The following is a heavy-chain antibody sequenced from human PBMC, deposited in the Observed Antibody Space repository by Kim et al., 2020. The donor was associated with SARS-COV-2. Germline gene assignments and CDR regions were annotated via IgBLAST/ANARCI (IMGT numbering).Heavy chain of an antibody. CDR3: ARLVRDSSARFAP. D-gene: IGHD3-22*01. CDR2: IYYSGST. J-gene: IGHJ5*02. CDR1: GGSISSYY. Sequence: SETLSLTCTVSGGSISSYYWSWIRQPPGKGLEWIGYIYYSGSTNYNPSLKSRVTISVDTSKNQFSLKLSSVTAADTAVYYCARLVRDSSARFAPWGQGTL. V-gene: IGHV4-59*01.